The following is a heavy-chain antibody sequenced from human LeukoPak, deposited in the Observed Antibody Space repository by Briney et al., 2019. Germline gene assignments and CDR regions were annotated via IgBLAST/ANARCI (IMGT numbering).Heavy chain of an antibody. V-gene: IGHV1-18*04. Sequence: ASVKVSCKTSGYTFTKNYIHWVRQAPGQGLEWMGWISGYNGHTKYAQKVQGRVTMSTDTSTSTVYMELRSLISDDTGVYYCARGQTNRLLWVGELVSNINPFDYWGQGTLVTVSS. CDR1: GYTFTKNY. CDR2: ISGYNGHT. J-gene: IGHJ4*02. D-gene: IGHD3-10*01. CDR3: ARGQTNRLLWVGELVSNINPFDY.